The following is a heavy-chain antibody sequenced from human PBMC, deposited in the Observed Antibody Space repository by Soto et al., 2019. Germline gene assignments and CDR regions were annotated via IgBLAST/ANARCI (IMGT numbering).Heavy chain of an antibody. D-gene: IGHD6-13*01. Sequence: SETLSLTCAVYGGSFSGYYWSWIRQPPGKGLEWIGEINHSGSTNYNPSLKSRGTISVDTSKNQFSLKLSSVTAADTAVYYCAREGVEPYIADLYYYYGMDVWGQGTTVTVSS. J-gene: IGHJ6*02. CDR2: INHSGST. CDR1: GGSFSGYY. V-gene: IGHV4-34*01. CDR3: AREGVEPYIADLYYYYGMDV.